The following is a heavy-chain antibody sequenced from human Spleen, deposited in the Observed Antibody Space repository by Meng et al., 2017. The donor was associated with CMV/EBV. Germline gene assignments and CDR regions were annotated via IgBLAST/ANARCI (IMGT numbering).Heavy chain of an antibody. CDR3: ARLVVPAARYYYYYGMDV. J-gene: IGHJ6*02. Sequence: GESLKISCAASGFIFSRYGMHWVRQAPGKGLEWVAFIQYDGSNKDYVDSVKGRFTISRDNYKNTLYLQMNSLRAEDTAVYYCARLVVPAARYYYYYGMDVWGQGTTVTVSS. CDR2: IQYDGSNK. D-gene: IGHD2-2*01. V-gene: IGHV3-30*02. CDR1: GFIFSRYG.